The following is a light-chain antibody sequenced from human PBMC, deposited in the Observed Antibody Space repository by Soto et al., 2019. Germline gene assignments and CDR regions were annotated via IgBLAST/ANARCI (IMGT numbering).Light chain of an antibody. J-gene: IGKJ4*01. CDR2: SAS. CDR3: QQYGSSPLT. CDR1: QSISSNY. Sequence: EIVLTQSPGTLSLSPGETATLSCRASQSISSNYLAWYQQKPGQAPRLLIYSASSRATGIPDRFSGSGSGTDFTLTITRLEPEDFAVYYCQQYGSSPLTFGGGTKVDI. V-gene: IGKV3-20*01.